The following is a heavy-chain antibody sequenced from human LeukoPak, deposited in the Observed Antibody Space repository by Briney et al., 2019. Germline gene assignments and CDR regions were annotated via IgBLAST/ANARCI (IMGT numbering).Heavy chain of an antibody. CDR1: GYTFTDYY. J-gene: IGHJ5*02. Sequence: ASVKVSCEASGYTFTDYYIHWVRQAPGQGLEWMGWINPKSGGRNSAQKFQGRVTMTRDTSISTLYMDLNWLTSDDTAIYYCARADRVDGGPYLIDPWGQGTLVTVSS. CDR3: ARADRVDGGPYLIDP. D-gene: IGHD2-21*01. V-gene: IGHV1-2*02. CDR2: INPKSGGR.